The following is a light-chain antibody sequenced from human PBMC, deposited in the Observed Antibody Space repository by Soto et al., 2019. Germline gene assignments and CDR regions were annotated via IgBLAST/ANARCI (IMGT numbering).Light chain of an antibody. V-gene: IGLV1-51*01. CDR3: GTWDSSLSAYV. J-gene: IGLJ1*01. Sequence: SALTQPPSVSAAPGQKVTISCSGSSSNIGNNYVSWYQQLPGTAPKLLIYDNNKRPSGIPDRFSDSKSGTSATLAITGLQTGDEADYYCGTWDSSLSAYVFGTGTKVTVL. CDR1: SSNIGNNY. CDR2: DNN.